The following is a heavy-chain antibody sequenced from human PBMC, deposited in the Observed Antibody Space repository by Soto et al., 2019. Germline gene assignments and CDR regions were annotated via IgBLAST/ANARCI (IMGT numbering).Heavy chain of an antibody. D-gene: IGHD3-3*01. CDR1: GFTFSGSA. CDR2: IRSKANSYAT. Sequence: EVQLVESGGGLVQPGGSLKVSCAASGFTFSGSAMHWVRQASGKGLEWVGRIRSKANSYATAYAVSVKGRFTISRDDSRNTAYLQMNSLKTEDTAVYYCARGVYDFWSGHPKGADYWGQGTVVTVSS. CDR3: ARGVYDFWSGHPKGADY. J-gene: IGHJ4*02. V-gene: IGHV3-73*02.